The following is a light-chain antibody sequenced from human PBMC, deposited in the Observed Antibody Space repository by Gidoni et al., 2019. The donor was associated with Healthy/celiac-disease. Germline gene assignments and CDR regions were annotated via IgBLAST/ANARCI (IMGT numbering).Light chain of an antibody. Sequence: EIVLTQSPATLSLSPGERATLSCRASQSVSSYLAWYQQKPGQAPRLLIYDASNRATGSPARLSGSGSGTDFTLTISSLEPEDFAVDYCQQRSNWPSITFGQGTRLEIK. CDR3: QQRSNWPSIT. V-gene: IGKV3-11*01. J-gene: IGKJ5*01. CDR1: QSVSSY. CDR2: DAS.